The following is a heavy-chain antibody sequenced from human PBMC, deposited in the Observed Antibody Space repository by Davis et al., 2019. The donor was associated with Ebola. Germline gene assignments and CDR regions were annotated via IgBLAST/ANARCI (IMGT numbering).Heavy chain of an antibody. Sequence: GESLKISCAASGFTFSSYGMHWVRQAPGKGLEWVAVISYDGSNKYYADSVKGRFTISRDNSKNTLYLQMNSLRAEDTAVYYCAKALFFDYWGQGTLVTVSS. J-gene: IGHJ4*02. CDR1: GFTFSSYG. CDR3: AKALFFDY. CDR2: ISYDGSNK. V-gene: IGHV3-30*18.